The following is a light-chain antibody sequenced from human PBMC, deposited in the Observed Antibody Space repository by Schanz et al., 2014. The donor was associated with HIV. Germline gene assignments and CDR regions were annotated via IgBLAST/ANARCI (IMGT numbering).Light chain of an antibody. V-gene: IGLV1-44*01. CDR2: ATY. CDR3: AGWDDGLNGWV. CDR1: SSNIKFNA. Sequence: QSVLTQPPSASGTPGQRVTISCSGSSSNIKFNAVNWYQHLPGKGPKLLIYATYNRPSGVPDRFSGSNSGTSASLAISGLQSDDEADYYCAGWDDGLNGWVFGGGTKLTVL. J-gene: IGLJ3*02.